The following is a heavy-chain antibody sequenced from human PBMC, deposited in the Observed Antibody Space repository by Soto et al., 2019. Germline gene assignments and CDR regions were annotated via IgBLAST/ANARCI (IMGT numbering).Heavy chain of an antibody. D-gene: IGHD5-18*01. CDR1: GYNFTSYG. CDR3: ARHGYSYEINWFDP. J-gene: IGHJ5*02. CDR2: IYPGDSDT. V-gene: IGHV5-51*01. Sequence: PGVSKKVSCQGSGYNFTSYGSGWVRQKTGKGLEWMGIIYPGDSDTRYSPSFQGQVTISADKSISTAYLQWSSLKASDTAMYYCARHGYSYEINWFDPWGQGTLVTVSS.